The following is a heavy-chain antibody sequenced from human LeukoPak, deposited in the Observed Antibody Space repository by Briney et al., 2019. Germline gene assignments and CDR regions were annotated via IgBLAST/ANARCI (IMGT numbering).Heavy chain of an antibody. D-gene: IGHD3-22*01. CDR1: GFTFSSYS. J-gene: IGHJ5*02. CDR3: ARAKVGKGGSSGYYNWFDP. Sequence: GGSLRLSCAASGFTFSSYSMNWVRQAPGKGLEWVSSISSSSSYIYYADSVKGRFTISRDNAKNTLYLQMNSLRAEDTAVYYCARAKVGKGGSSGYYNWFDPGGQGTLVTVPS. V-gene: IGHV3-21*01. CDR2: ISSSSSYI.